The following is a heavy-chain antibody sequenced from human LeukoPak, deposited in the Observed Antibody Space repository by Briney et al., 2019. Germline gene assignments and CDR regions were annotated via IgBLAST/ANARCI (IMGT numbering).Heavy chain of an antibody. CDR2: IYYSGST. Sequence: KSSETLSLTCAVSGGSISSRGYYWGWIRQPPGKGLEWIGGIYYSGSTYYNPSLKSRVTISVDTSKNQFSLKLSSVTAADTAVYYCARPYYYDSSGYWGSAFDIWGQGTMVTVSS. D-gene: IGHD3-22*01. CDR3: ARPYYYDSSGYWGSAFDI. CDR1: GGSISSRGYY. J-gene: IGHJ3*02. V-gene: IGHV4-39*01.